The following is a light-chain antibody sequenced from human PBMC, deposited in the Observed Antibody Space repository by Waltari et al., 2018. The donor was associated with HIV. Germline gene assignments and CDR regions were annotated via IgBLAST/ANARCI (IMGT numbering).Light chain of an antibody. V-gene: IGLV1-47*01. CDR1: SSNIGSNY. Sequence: QSVLTQSPSASGTPGQRVTISCSGSSSNIGSNYVNWYQQLPGPAPKLLLYRNNQRPSGVPDRFSGSKSGTSASLAISGLRSEDEAHYYCATWTDSLSGVVFGGGTKLRVL. CDR3: ATWTDSLSGVV. J-gene: IGLJ2*01. CDR2: RNN.